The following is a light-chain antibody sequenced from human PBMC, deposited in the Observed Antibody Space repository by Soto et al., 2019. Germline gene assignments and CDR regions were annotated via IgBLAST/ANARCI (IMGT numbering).Light chain of an antibody. J-gene: IGLJ1*01. Sequence: QSALTQPASVSGSPGRSTTISSTGPRTDIGFYDFVSWYQQQPGKAPRLVIYEVSGRPSGISVRFSGSKSGNTASLTISGLQADDEGDYYCISYTKTTTAYVFGTGTKLTVL. V-gene: IGLV2-14*01. CDR2: EVS. CDR1: RTDIGFYDF. CDR3: ISYTKTTTAYV.